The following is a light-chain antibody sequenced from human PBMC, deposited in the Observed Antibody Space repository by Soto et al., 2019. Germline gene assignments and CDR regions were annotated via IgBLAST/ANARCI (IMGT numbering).Light chain of an antibody. CDR2: IAS. Sequence: DIQLTQSPSFLSASVGDRVTITCRASQGIRNYLAWYQQKPGRAPKLLMYIASTLQTGVPSRFSGSQSGTEFTLTISSLQPDDFATYYCQQVNNYPITFGQGTRLEIK. V-gene: IGKV1-9*01. CDR3: QQVNNYPIT. J-gene: IGKJ5*01. CDR1: QGIRNY.